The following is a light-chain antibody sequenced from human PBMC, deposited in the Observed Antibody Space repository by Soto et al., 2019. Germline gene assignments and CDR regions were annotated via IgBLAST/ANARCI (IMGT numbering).Light chain of an antibody. J-gene: IGKJ5*01. CDR3: QQYESYSVT. CDR1: QSISSW. CDR2: KAS. Sequence: DIQMTQSPSTLSASVGDRVTITCRASQSISSWVAWYQQKPGKAPNLLIYKASSLESGVPSRFSGSGSGTEFTLTISSLQHDDFATYYCQQYESYSVTFGQGTRLEIK. V-gene: IGKV1-5*03.